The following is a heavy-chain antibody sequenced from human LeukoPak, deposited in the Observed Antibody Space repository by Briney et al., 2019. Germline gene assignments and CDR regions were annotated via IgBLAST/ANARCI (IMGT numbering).Heavy chain of an antibody. J-gene: IGHJ6*03. CDR3: AREGCSSTSCFYYYYYYMDV. CDR1: GGTFSSYA. Sequence: ASVKVSCKASGGTFSSYAISWVRQAPGQGLEWMGRIIPIFGTANYAQKFQGRVTITTDESTSTAYMELSSLRSDDTAVYYCAREGCSSTSCFYYYYYYMDVWGKGTTVTVSS. D-gene: IGHD2-2*01. V-gene: IGHV1-69*05. CDR2: IIPIFGTA.